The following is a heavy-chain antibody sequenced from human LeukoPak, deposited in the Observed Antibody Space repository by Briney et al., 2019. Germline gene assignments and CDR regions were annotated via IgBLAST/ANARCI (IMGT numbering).Heavy chain of an antibody. D-gene: IGHD3-16*01. CDR3: ASNEEYVYQSLPIDY. J-gene: IGHJ4*02. CDR2: IWYDGSNK. CDR1: GFTFSSYG. V-gene: IGHV3-33*01. Sequence: GGSLRLSCAASGFTFSSYGMHWVRQAPGKGLEWVAVIWYDGSNKYYADSVKGRFTISRDNSKNTLYLQMNSLRAEDTAVYYCASNEEYVYQSLPIDYWGQGTLVTVSS.